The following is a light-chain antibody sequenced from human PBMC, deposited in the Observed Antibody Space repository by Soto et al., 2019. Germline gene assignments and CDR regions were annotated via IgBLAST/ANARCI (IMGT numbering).Light chain of an antibody. CDR3: QQGASFPRT. CDR1: QAVSTW. CDR2: AAS. Sequence: DIQMTQSPSSVSASVGDTVTITCRASQAVSTWLAWYQQKPGGAPKLLINAASTLQSGVPSRFSGSGSGTDFTLTIRSLQPEDFATYYCQQGASFPRTFGGGTKVDIK. J-gene: IGKJ4*01. V-gene: IGKV1-12*01.